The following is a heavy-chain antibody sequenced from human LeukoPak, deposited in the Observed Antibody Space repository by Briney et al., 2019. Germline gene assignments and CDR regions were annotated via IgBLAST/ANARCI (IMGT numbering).Heavy chain of an antibody. CDR1: GFIVSRNY. CDR3: ASRSGWAGDDY. V-gene: IGHV3-53*01. CDR2: IYSGGST. J-gene: IGHJ4*02. Sequence: GGSMGLSCAASGFIVSRNYMTWVRQAPGKGLEWVAVIYSGGSTYYADSVKGRFTISRDNSKNTLYLQMNSLRAEDTAVYYCASRSGWAGDDYWGQGTLVTVSS. D-gene: IGHD6-19*01.